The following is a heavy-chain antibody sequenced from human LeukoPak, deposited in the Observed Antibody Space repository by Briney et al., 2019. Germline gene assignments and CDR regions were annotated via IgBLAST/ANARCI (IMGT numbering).Heavy chain of an antibody. CDR3: ARDIGTMIVVVPGDY. Sequence: ASVKVSCKASGYTFTSYGISWVRQAPGQGLEWMGWISAYNGNTNYAQKLQGRVTMTTDTSTSTAYMELRSLRSDDTAVYYCARDIGTMIVVVPGDYWGQGTLVTVSS. CDR2: ISAYNGNT. D-gene: IGHD3-22*01. V-gene: IGHV1-18*01. CDR1: GYTFTSYG. J-gene: IGHJ4*02.